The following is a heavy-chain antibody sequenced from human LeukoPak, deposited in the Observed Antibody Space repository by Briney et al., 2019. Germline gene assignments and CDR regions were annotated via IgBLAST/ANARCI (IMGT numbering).Heavy chain of an antibody. CDR3: ARRGSGRHFDF. V-gene: IGHV3-11*01. CDR2: ISGGSSTI. J-gene: IGHJ4*02. D-gene: IGHD2-15*01. Sequence: GGSLRLSCAASGFTFSDYYMSWIRQAPGKGLEWVSYISGGSSTIYYADSLKGRFTDSRDNAKNSLYLLMNSLRAEDTAVYYCARRGSGRHFDFWGQGTLVTVSS. CDR1: GFTFSDYY.